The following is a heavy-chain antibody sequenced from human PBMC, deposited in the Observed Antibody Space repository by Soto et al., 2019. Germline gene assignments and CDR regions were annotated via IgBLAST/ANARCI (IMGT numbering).Heavy chain of an antibody. CDR1: GGSIISSDFY. D-gene: IGHD6-25*01. Sequence: PSETLSLTCTVSGGSIISSDFYWGWLRQTPGKGLEFIGSMYYSGTTYYNPSLKSRVTISVDTSKNQFTLKLISVTAADTAVYYCAVVDSTGNWFDPWGEGALVTVSS. V-gene: IGHV4-39*01. J-gene: IGHJ5*02. CDR2: MYYSGTT. CDR3: AVVDSTGNWFDP.